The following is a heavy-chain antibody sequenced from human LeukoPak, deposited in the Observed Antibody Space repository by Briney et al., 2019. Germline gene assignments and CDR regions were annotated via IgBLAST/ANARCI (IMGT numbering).Heavy chain of an antibody. D-gene: IGHD1-14*01. CDR2: IYTSGST. Sequence: SETLSLTCTVSGGSISSYYWSWIRQPAGKGLEWIGRIYTSGSTNYNPSLKSRVTMSVDTSKNQFSLKLSSVTAADTAVYYCARDGHPLPEPWFDPWGQGTLVTVSS. CDR3: ARDGHPLPEPWFDP. V-gene: IGHV4-4*07. CDR1: GGSISSYY. J-gene: IGHJ5*02.